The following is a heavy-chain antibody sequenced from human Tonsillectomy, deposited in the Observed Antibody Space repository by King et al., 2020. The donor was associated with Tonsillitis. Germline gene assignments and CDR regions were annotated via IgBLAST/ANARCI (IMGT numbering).Heavy chain of an antibody. Sequence: VPLQESDPGLVKPSETLSLTCTVSGASIRGYYWSWIRQPAGTGLEWIGRIYSSGSTNYNPSLKSRLAMSVDTSKNQFSVKLNSVTAADTAVYYCVRDSGSYANWYFDLWGHGTLVTVSS. CDR3: VRDSGSYANWYFDL. D-gene: IGHD1-26*01. CDR2: IYSSGST. V-gene: IGHV4-4*07. CDR1: GASIRGYY. J-gene: IGHJ2*01.